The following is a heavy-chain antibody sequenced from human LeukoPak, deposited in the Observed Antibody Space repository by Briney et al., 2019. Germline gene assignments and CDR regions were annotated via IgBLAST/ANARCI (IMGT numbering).Heavy chain of an antibody. J-gene: IGHJ4*02. CDR2: ISYSGST. Sequence: SSETLSLTCTVSGASISSYYWSWIRQPPGKGLEWIGYISYSGSTNYNPSLKSRVTISADTSKNQVSLTLSSVTAADTAVYYCARHPELYFFDYWGQGILVTVSS. D-gene: IGHD3-10*01. V-gene: IGHV4-59*08. CDR3: ARHPELYFFDY. CDR1: GASISSYY.